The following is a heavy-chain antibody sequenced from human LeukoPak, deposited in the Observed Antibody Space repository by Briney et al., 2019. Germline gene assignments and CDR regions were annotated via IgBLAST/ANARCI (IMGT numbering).Heavy chain of an antibody. CDR3: ANEIRPNDH. CDR1: GFTSSSYA. Sequence: GGSLRLSCAASGFTSSSYALNWVRQAPGKGLEWVATVSGSGDRMYHADSVKGRFTISRDNSKNTLYLQMNSLRPEGTAVYYCANEIRPNDHWGQGTLVTVSS. D-gene: IGHD4-17*01. CDR2: VSGSGDRM. V-gene: IGHV3-23*01. J-gene: IGHJ4*02.